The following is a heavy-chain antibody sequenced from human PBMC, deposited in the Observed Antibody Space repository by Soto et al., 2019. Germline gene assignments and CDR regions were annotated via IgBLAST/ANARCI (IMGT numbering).Heavy chain of an antibody. V-gene: IGHV4-61*08. Sequence: PSETLSLTCTVSGGSISSGDYYWNWIRQPPGKGLEWVGYIYYSASTNYNPSLKSRVTISVDTSKNQFSLKLSSVTAADTAVYYCARLYYDSSGYYYFDSWGQGTLVTVSS. D-gene: IGHD3-22*01. CDR1: GGSISSGDYY. J-gene: IGHJ4*02. CDR3: ARLYYDSSGYYYFDS. CDR2: IYYSAST.